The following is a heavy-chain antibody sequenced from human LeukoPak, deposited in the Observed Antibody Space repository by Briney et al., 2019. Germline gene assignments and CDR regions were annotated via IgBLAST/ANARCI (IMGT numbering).Heavy chain of an antibody. CDR2: ISVASIT. V-gene: IGHV3-23*01. Sequence: GGSLRLSCAASGLAFSSYAMSWVRQPPGKGLEWVSTISVASITFYADSVKGRFTISRDNSRNTVYLQMNSLRAEDTAVYYCAKEVPTTVTTTWGQGTLVTVSS. D-gene: IGHD4-17*01. CDR1: GLAFSSYA. J-gene: IGHJ5*02. CDR3: AKEVPTTVTTT.